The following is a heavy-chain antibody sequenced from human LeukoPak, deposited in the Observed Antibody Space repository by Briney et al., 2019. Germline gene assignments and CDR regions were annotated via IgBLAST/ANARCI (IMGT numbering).Heavy chain of an antibody. Sequence: ASVKVSCKASGYTFNAYFMHWVRQAPGQGLEWMGWINPNTGATNYAQKFQGRVTITADESTSTAYMELSSLRSEDTAVYYCARVEGYYGSGSYFAFDIWGQGTMVTVSS. D-gene: IGHD3-10*01. V-gene: IGHV1-2*02. J-gene: IGHJ3*02. CDR1: GYTFNAYF. CDR3: ARVEGYYGSGSYFAFDI. CDR2: INPNTGAT.